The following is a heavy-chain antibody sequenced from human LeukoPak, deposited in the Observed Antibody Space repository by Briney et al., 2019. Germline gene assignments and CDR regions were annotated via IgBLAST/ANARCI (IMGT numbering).Heavy chain of an antibody. J-gene: IGHJ4*02. V-gene: IGHV4-34*01. CDR1: GGSFSGYY. CDR2: INHSGST. Sequence: SETLSLTCAVYGGSFSGYYWSWIRQPPGKGLEWIGEINHSGSTNYNPPLKSRVTISVDTSKNQFSLKLSSVTAADTAVYYCARVDTAMVTSDFDYWGQGTLVTVSS. CDR3: ARVDTAMVTSDFDY. D-gene: IGHD5-18*01.